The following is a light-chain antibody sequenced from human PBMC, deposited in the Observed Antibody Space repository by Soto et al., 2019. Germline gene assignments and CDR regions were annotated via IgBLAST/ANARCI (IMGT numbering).Light chain of an antibody. CDR2: GAS. Sequence: DFVMTQAPDSLAVSLGERATINCKSSQSVLYNSNNKNHLGWFQQKPGHPPKLLIYGASFRPSGVPDRFSGSGSGTDFTRTISSLQAEDVAVYYCQQYYSIPFTFGQGTTLEI. J-gene: IGKJ2*01. CDR1: QSVLYNSNNKNH. V-gene: IGKV4-1*01. CDR3: QQYYSIPFT.